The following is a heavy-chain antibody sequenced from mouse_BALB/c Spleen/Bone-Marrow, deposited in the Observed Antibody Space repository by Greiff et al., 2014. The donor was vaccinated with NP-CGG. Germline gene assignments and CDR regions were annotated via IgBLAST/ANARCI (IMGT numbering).Heavy chain of an antibody. Sequence: VQLQQSGAELVRPGASVKLSCKASGYTFTSYWINWVKQRPGQGLEWIGNIYPSDSYTNYNQKFKDKATLTEDKSSSTAYMQLSSPTSEDSAVYYCTRRDYAMDYWGQGTSVTVSS. CDR1: GYTFTSYW. V-gene: IGHV1-69*02. J-gene: IGHJ4*01. CDR3: TRRDYAMDY. CDR2: IYPSDSYT.